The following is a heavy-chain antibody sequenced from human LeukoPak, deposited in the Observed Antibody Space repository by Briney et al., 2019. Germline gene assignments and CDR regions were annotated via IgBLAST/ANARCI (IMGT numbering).Heavy chain of an antibody. J-gene: IGHJ3*02. CDR1: GESLSGFY. Sequence: PSETLSLTCAVYGESLSGFYWSWIRQAPGKGLEWIGEINHSGSTNYKPSVKSRVVISIDTSKNQFSLKLNSLTAADTAVYYCARASSLNYYDSPDAFDIWGQGTMVTVSS. D-gene: IGHD3-22*01. CDR2: INHSGST. CDR3: ARASSLNYYDSPDAFDI. V-gene: IGHV4-34*01.